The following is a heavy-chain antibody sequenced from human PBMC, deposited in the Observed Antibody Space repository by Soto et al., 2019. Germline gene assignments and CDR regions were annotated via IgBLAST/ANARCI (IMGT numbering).Heavy chain of an antibody. CDR1: GGSISSGDYY. CDR3: AREGRLATAGRFDY. CDR2: IYYSGGT. V-gene: IGHV4-31*03. D-gene: IGHD6-13*01. Sequence: PSETLSLTCTVSGGSISSGDYYWSWIRQVPKKGLEWIGYIYYSGGTYYNPSLKSRVAMSVDTSKNQFSLKLSSVTAADTAIYYCAREGRLATAGRFDYWGQGTLVTVSS. J-gene: IGHJ4*02.